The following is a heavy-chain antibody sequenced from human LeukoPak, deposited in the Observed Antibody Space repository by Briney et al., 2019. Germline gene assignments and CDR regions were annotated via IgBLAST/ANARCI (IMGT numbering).Heavy chain of an antibody. J-gene: IGHJ4*02. D-gene: IGHD3-22*01. CDR3: ARDYYDSSGYSGFDY. V-gene: IGHV3-13*01. CDR1: GFTFSSYD. Sequence: GGSLRLSCAASGFTFSSYDMHWVRQATGKGLEWVPAIGTAGDTYYPGSVKGRFTISRENAKNSLYLQMNSLRAGDTAVYYCARDYYDSSGYSGFDYWGQGTLVTVSS. CDR2: IGTAGDT.